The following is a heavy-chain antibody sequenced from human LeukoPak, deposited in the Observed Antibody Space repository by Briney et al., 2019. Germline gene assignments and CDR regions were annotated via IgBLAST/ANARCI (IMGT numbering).Heavy chain of an antibody. CDR2: IYSGGST. CDR1: GFTVSSNY. Sequence: GGSLRLSCAASGFTVSSNYMSWVRQAPGKGLEWVSVIYSGGSTYYADSVKGRFTISRDNSKNTLYLQMNSPRAEDTAVYYCARDRGIQLWFRLGDNMDVWGKGTTVTVSS. CDR3: ARDRGIQLWFRLGDNMDV. V-gene: IGHV3-66*01. J-gene: IGHJ6*03. D-gene: IGHD5-18*01.